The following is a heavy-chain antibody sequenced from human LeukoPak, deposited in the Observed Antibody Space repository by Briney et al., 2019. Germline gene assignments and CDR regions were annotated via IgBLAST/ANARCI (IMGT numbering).Heavy chain of an antibody. Sequence: GGSLRLSCAGSGFTFSSKTMNWVRQAPGKGLEWVSSISSSGSYIFYADSVKGRFTISRDNAKNSLFLQMNSLRADDTAVYYCARATHGKRGYTYGLDYWGQGTLVTVSS. J-gene: IGHJ4*02. CDR1: GFTFSSKT. D-gene: IGHD5-18*01. V-gene: IGHV3-21*01. CDR2: ISSSGSYI. CDR3: ARATHGKRGYTYGLDY.